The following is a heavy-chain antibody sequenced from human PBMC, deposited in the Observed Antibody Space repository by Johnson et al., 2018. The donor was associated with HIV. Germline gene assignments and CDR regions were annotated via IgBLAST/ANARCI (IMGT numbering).Heavy chain of an antibody. CDR3: ARVKVATINAFDI. V-gene: IGHV3-30-3*01. J-gene: IGHJ3*02. Sequence: QVQLLESGGGVVQPGMSLRLSCAASGFTFSSYAMHWVRQAPGKGLEWVAVISYDGSNQYYADSVKGRFTISRDNSKNTLYLQMNSLRAEDTAVYYCARVKVATINAFDIWGQGTMVTVSS. D-gene: IGHD5-12*01. CDR1: GFTFSSYA. CDR2: ISYDGSNQ.